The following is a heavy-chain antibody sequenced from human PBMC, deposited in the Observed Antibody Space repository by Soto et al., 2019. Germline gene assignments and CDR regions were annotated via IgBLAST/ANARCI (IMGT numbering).Heavy chain of an antibody. V-gene: IGHV4-39*01. J-gene: IGHJ5*02. D-gene: IGHD2-2*01. Sequence: KPSETLSLTCTVSGGSISSSSYYWGWIRQPPGKGLEWIGSIYYSGSTYYNPSLKSRVTISVDTSKNQFSLKLSSVTAADTAVYYCVRTRSQLNWFDPWGQGTLVTVSS. CDR2: IYYSGST. CDR3: VRTRSQLNWFDP. CDR1: GGSISSSSYY.